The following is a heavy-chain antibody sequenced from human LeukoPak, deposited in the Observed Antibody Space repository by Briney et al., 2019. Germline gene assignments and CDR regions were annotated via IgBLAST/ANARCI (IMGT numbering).Heavy chain of an antibody. J-gene: IGHJ3*01. Sequence: GGSLRLSSAGSGFTFSDTWMNWVRQAPGKGLEYIGRIKSKTNGGEATEYAAAVTGRFFISRDDLASTLYLHLNSLKTEDTAVYYCATDRIVGASAFDVWGQGTMVTVSS. CDR3: ATDRIVGASAFDV. V-gene: IGHV3-15*01. D-gene: IGHD1-26*01. CDR1: GFTFSDTW. CDR2: IKSKTNGGEAT.